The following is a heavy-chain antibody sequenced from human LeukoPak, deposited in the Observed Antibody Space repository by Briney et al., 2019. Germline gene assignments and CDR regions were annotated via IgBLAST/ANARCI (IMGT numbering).Heavy chain of an antibody. V-gene: IGHV3-7*01. D-gene: IGHD3-22*01. Sequence: GGSLRLSCAASRFTFSTYWMSWVRQAPGKGLEWVANIKQDGSEKYYVASVKGRFTISRDNAKNTLYLQMNSLRVEDTAVYYCATLPYYYDSSGSYYFDYWGQGTLVTVSS. CDR1: RFTFSTYW. CDR2: IKQDGSEK. CDR3: ATLPYYYDSSGSYYFDY. J-gene: IGHJ4*02.